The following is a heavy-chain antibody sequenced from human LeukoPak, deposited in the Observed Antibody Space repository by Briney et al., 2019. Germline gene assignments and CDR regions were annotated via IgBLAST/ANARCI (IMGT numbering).Heavy chain of an antibody. Sequence: GRSLRLSCAASGFTFSSYAMHWVRQAPGKGLEWVAVISYDGSNKYYADSVKGRFTISRDNSKNTLYLQMNSLRAEDTAVYYCARDIAVARGYYYYGMDVRGKGTTVTVSS. D-gene: IGHD6-19*01. CDR1: GFTFSSYA. J-gene: IGHJ6*04. CDR2: ISYDGSNK. V-gene: IGHV3-30*04. CDR3: ARDIAVARGYYYYGMDV.